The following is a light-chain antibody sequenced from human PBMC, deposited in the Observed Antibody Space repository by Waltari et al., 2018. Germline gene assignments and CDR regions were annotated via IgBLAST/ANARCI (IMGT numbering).Light chain of an antibody. CDR1: SSNIGSNF. CDR2: RNN. J-gene: IGLJ2*01. Sequence: QSVLTQPPSASGTPGQRVTIPCSGSSSNIGSNFVFWYHQFPGTTPKLLIYRNNQRPSGVPDRFSGSKSGTSASLAISGLRSEDEADYYCSAWDDSLTDPGVVFGGGTKLTVL. CDR3: SAWDDSLTDPGVV. V-gene: IGLV1-47*01.